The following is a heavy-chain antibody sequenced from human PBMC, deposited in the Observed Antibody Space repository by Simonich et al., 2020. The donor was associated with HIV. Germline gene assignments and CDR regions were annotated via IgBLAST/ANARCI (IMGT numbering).Heavy chain of an antibody. V-gene: IGHV1-2*02. CDR2: SRPNRGAT. D-gene: IGHD3-9*01. CDR1: GYSFTDYY. J-gene: IGHJ4*02. CDR3: ARAYYDTLTGYLYLDS. Sequence: QVSLVQSGAEVKRPGASVKVSCKASGYSFTDYYIHWVRQAPGQGLEWMGGSRPNRGATNYAQQFRGRVTLTRETAISTAYMELSRPRSDDTAVYYCARAYYDTLTGYLYLDSWGQGTLVTVSS.